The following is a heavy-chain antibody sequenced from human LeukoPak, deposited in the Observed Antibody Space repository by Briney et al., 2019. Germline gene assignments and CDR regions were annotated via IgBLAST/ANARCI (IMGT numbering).Heavy chain of an antibody. CDR1: GFXFSSHG. J-gene: IGHJ4*02. D-gene: IGHD3-22*01. CDR2: ISYDGIDK. Sequence: GGSLRLSCAASGFXFSSHGIHWVRQAPGKGREWVAVISYDGIDKYYAASVQGRFTISRDNSKNTLYLQMNSLRVEDTAVYYCAKATYESSGYRYDYWGQGTLVTASS. CDR3: AKATYESSGYRYDY. V-gene: IGHV3-30*18.